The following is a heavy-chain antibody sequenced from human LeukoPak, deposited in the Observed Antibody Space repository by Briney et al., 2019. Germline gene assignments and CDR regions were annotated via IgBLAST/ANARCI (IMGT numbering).Heavy chain of an antibody. Sequence: SVKVSCKASGGTFSGYAISWVRQAPGQGLEWMGGIIPIFGKVNYGQKFQGRVTITTDESTSTACMELSSLRSEDTAVYYCARGTKKYEFWFDPWGQGTLVTVSS. D-gene: IGHD3-3*01. V-gene: IGHV1-69*05. CDR2: IIPIFGKV. CDR1: GGTFSGYA. J-gene: IGHJ5*02. CDR3: ARGTKKYEFWFDP.